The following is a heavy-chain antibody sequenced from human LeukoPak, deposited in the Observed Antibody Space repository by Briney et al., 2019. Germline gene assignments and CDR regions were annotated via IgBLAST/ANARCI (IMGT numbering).Heavy chain of an antibody. J-gene: IGHJ5*02. V-gene: IGHV3-48*01. CDR1: GFTFSSYS. CDR3: AREGLRYFDWLPHLRYNWFDP. D-gene: IGHD3-9*01. Sequence: GGSLRPSCAASGFTFSSYSMNWVRQAPGKGLEWVSYISSSSSTIYYADSVKGRFTISRDNAKNSLYLQMNSLRAEDTAVYYCAREGLRYFDWLPHLRYNWFDPWGQGTLVTVSS. CDR2: ISSSSSTI.